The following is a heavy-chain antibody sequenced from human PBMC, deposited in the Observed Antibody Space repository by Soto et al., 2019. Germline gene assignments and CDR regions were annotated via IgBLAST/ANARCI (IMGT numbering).Heavy chain of an antibody. V-gene: IGHV4-31*03. J-gene: IGHJ6*02. Sequence: PSETLSLTCTVPGGSISSGGYYWSWIRQHPGKGLEWIGYIYYSGSTYYNPSLKSRVTISVDTSKNQFSLKLSSVTAADTAVYYCARDLSITGRKGGMDVWGQGTTVTVSS. D-gene: IGHD1-20*01. CDR3: ARDLSITGRKGGMDV. CDR2: IYYSGST. CDR1: GGSISSGGYY.